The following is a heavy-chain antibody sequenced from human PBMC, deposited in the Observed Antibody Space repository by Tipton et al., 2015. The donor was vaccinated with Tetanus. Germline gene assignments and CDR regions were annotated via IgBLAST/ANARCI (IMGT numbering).Heavy chain of an antibody. D-gene: IGHD2-21*02. CDR3: AREVTGRYYFDY. Sequence: QSGPEVKKPGASVKVSCKASGYTFTSYYMHWVRQAPGQGLEWMGIINPSGGSTSYAQKFQGRVTMTRDTSTSAVYMELSSLRSEDTAVYYCAREVTGRYYFDYWGQGTLVTVSS. CDR2: INPSGGST. V-gene: IGHV1-46*01. J-gene: IGHJ4*02. CDR1: GYTFTSYY.